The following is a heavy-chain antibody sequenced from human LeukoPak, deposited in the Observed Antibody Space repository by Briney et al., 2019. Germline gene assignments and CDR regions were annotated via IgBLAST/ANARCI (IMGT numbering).Heavy chain of an antibody. Sequence: ASVKVSCKASGGTFSSYAISWVRQAPGQGLEWMGGIIPIFGTANYAQKFQGRVTMTRNISVSTAYMELISLRSEDTAVYYCATFPRGRAFDVWGQGTMVTVSS. CDR1: GGTFSSYA. V-gene: IGHV1-69*05. D-gene: IGHD3-10*01. J-gene: IGHJ3*01. CDR3: ATFPRGRAFDV. CDR2: IIPIFGTA.